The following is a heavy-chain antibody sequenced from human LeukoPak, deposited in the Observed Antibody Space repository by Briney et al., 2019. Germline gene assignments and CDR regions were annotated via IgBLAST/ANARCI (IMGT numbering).Heavy chain of an antibody. Sequence: SETLSLTCTVSGGSISSSSYYWGWIRQPPGKGLEWIGSIYYSGSTYYNPSLKSRVTISVDTSKNQFSLKLSSVTAADTAVYYCARPSSVPWTHENWGQGTLVTVSS. D-gene: IGHD3/OR15-3a*01. CDR1: GGSISSSSYY. J-gene: IGHJ4*02. CDR3: ARPSSVPWTHEN. V-gene: IGHV4-39*01. CDR2: IYYSGST.